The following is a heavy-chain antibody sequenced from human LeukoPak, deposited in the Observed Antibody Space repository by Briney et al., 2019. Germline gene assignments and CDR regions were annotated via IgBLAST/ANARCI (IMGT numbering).Heavy chain of an antibody. D-gene: IGHD3-10*01. CDR3: ATRPYGSGSYYNGAYYFDY. CDR2: IYYSGST. V-gene: IGHV4-39*01. J-gene: IGHJ4*02. Sequence: SETLSLTCTVSGGSISSSSYYWGGIRQPPGKGREWIGSIYYSGSTYYNPSLKSRVTISVDTSKNQFSLKLSSVTAADTAVYYCATRPYGSGSYYNGAYYFDYWGQGTLVTVSS. CDR1: GGSISSSSYY.